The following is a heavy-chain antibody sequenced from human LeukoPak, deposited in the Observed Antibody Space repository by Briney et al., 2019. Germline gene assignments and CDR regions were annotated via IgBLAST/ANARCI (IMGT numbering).Heavy chain of an antibody. CDR2: IIPIFGTA. CDR3: ATLLTVPTGYFDY. Sequence: ASVKVSCKASGGTFSSYAISWVRQAPGQGLEWMGGIIPIFGTANYAQKFQGRVTITADESTSTAYMELSSLRSEDTAVYYCATLLTVPTGYFDYWGQGTLVTVSS. CDR1: GGTFSSYA. J-gene: IGHJ4*02. D-gene: IGHD4-11*01. V-gene: IGHV1-69*13.